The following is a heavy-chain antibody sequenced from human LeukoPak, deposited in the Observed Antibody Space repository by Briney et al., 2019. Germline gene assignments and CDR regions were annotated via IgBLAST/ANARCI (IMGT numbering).Heavy chain of an antibody. CDR3: VHGGFYRHFDY. V-gene: IGHV4-4*09. Sequence: PSETLSLTCAVSGGSISSYYWSWIRQPPGKGLEWIGYIYTSGNTNYNPTLKNRVTISVDTSKNQFSLKLSSVTASDTAVYYCVHGGFYRHFDYWGQGTLVTVSS. D-gene: IGHD2-15*01. CDR2: IYTSGNT. J-gene: IGHJ4*02. CDR1: GGSISSYY.